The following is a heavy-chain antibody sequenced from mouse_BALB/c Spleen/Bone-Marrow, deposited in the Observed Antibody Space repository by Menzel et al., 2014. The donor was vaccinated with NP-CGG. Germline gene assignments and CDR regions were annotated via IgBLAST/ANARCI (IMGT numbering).Heavy chain of an antibody. CDR1: GYTFTSYW. J-gene: IGHJ1*01. V-gene: IGHV1S127*01. D-gene: IGHD2-4*01. Sequence: QVQLQQSGAELVKPGASVKMSCKASGYTFTSYWMHWVKQRPGQGLEWIGEIDPSDGYTSYNQKFKGKATLTVDTSSSTAYMQLSSLTSEDSAVYYCTRGDYDWYFDVWGAGTTVTVSS. CDR2: IDPSDGYT. CDR3: TRGDYDWYFDV.